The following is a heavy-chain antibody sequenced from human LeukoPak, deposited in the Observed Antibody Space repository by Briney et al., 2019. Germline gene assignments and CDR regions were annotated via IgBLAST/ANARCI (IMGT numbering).Heavy chain of an antibody. CDR3: ARDSPVSGWYYYYMDV. CDR2: IWNSGNS. V-gene: IGHV4-31*03. Sequence: SSETLSLTCTVSAGSINSGGYFWTWVRQHPGEGLEWIGYIWNSGNSYYNPSLSSRVIISADSSKSTFSLKLSSVTAADTAVYYCARDSPVSGWYYYYMDVWGKGTTVTVSS. D-gene: IGHD6-19*01. CDR1: AGSINSGGYF. J-gene: IGHJ6*03.